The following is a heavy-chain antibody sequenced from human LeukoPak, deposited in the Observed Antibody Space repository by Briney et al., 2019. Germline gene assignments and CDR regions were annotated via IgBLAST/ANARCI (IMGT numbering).Heavy chain of an antibody. V-gene: IGHV1-69*05. CDR1: GYIFSSYG. CDR2: IIPIFGTA. J-gene: IGHJ4*02. CDR3: ARRYGSGSYYSNYFDY. Sequence: SVKVSCKASGYIFSSYGIKWVRQAPGQGLEWMGGIIPIFGTANYAQKFQGRVTITTDESTSTAYMELSSLRSEDTAVYYCARRYGSGSYYSNYFDYWGQGTLVTVSS. D-gene: IGHD3-10*01.